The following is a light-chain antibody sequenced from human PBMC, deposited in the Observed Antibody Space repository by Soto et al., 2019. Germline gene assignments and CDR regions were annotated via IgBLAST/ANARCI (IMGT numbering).Light chain of an antibody. Sequence: EIVLTQSPATLSLSPGERATLSCRASQSVSGYLAWYQQKPGQAPRLLIYDASNRATGIPARFSGGGSGTDFTLTISRLEPQDFAVYYCQQYGSSPPRATFGQGTRLEI. V-gene: IGKV3-11*01. J-gene: IGKJ5*01. CDR3: QQYGSSPPRAT. CDR2: DAS. CDR1: QSVSGY.